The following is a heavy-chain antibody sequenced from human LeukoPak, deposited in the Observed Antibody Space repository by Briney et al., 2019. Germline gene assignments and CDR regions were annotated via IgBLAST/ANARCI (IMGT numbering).Heavy chain of an antibody. D-gene: IGHD1-26*01. CDR2: VSHTGAT. V-gene: IGHV4-59*01. Sequence: SETLPLTCSVSGASINGYFWNWVRQTPEKGLEWIGYVSHTGATTSNPTLKSRVSITIDTSKSQISLTMTSVTAADSALYYCARDRRGSFYTFDLWGPGTIVSVS. CDR3: ARDRRGSFYTFDL. J-gene: IGHJ3*01. CDR1: GASINGYF.